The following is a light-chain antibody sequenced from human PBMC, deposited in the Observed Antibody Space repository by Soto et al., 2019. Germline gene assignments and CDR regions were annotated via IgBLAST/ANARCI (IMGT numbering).Light chain of an antibody. V-gene: IGKV3-15*01. CDR3: QQYNNWPFS. CDR2: DIS. CDR1: QDVTTN. Sequence: EILMTQFPATLSASPGEGATLSCGAAQDVTTNFAWYQLKRGQPPRLLIYDISTRASGIPARLRGSGSGTEFTLTISGMQSEDFAVYFCQQYNNWPFSFGQGTRLEIK. J-gene: IGKJ5*01.